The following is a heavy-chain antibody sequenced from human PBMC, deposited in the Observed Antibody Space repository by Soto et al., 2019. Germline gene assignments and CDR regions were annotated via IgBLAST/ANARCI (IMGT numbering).Heavy chain of an antibody. Sequence: SGPTLVNPTETLTLTCTVSGFSLTNARMGVRWIRQPPGKALEWLAHISSNDEKSYRISLMARLTISKDTSKSQVVLTVTNVDPEDTDTYYCARTMQGEEYSSGYFDNWGQGTPVTVYS. J-gene: IGHJ4*02. CDR3: ARTMQGEEYSSGYFDN. D-gene: IGHD6-19*01. V-gene: IGHV2-26*01. CDR1: GFSLTNARMG. CDR2: ISSNDEK.